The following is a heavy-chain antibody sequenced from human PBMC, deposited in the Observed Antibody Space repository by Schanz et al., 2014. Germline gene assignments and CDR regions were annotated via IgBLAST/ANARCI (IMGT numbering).Heavy chain of an antibody. D-gene: IGHD2-2*01. V-gene: IGHV3-23*04. CDR2: ISASGGST. CDR3: AKDSTHIDIVLVPTAIDY. J-gene: IGHJ4*02. Sequence: VQLVESGGGVVQPGGSLRLSCAASGFTFSSYAMSWVRQAPGKGLEWVSTISASGGSTYYADSVKGRFTISRDNSKNTLYLQMNSLRAEDTAVYYCAKDSTHIDIVLVPTAIDYWGQGTLVTVSS. CDR1: GFTFSSYA.